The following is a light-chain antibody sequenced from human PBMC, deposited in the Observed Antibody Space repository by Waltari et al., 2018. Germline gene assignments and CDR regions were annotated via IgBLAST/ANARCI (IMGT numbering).Light chain of an antibody. V-gene: IGLV3-21*04. J-gene: IGLJ3*02. Sequence: SDVLTQTPSVSVAPGTTATITCGRQNIGSKSVHWYQQKAGQAPVLVIYYNDDRPSGIPARFTGSNSGNTATLTIRRVEAGDEAGYYCQVWDDSTAQGVFGGGTTLTVL. CDR3: QVWDDSTAQGV. CDR1: NIGSKS. CDR2: YND.